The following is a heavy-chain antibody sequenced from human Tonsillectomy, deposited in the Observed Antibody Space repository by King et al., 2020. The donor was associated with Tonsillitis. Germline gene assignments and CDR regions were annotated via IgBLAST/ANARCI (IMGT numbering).Heavy chain of an antibody. CDR3: ARGYGDPGFDY. CDR2: IAGRSGSI. D-gene: IGHD4-17*01. CDR1: GFIFSDSY. J-gene: IGHJ4*02. V-gene: IGHV3-11*01. Sequence: VQLVESGGGLVKPGGSLRLSCAASGFIFSDSYMSWIRQAPGMGLEWVSYIAGRSGSIYYADSVKGRFTISRDIVNNSLFLQMTSLRAEDTAVYYCARGYGDPGFDYWGQGTLVTVSS.